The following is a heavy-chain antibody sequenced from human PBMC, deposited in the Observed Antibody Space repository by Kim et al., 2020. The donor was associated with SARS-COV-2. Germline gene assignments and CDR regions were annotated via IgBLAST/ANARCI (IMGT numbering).Heavy chain of an antibody. CDR2: IYPGDSDT. D-gene: IGHD1-26*01. J-gene: IGHJ3*02. CDR3: ARAPSGTSYPDAFDI. Sequence: GESLKISCEASGYKFTNFWVGWVRQMPGKGLEWMGVIYPGDSDTIYSPSFRGHVTISADTSTRTAYLQWRNLRASDTALYYCARAPSGTSYPDAFDIWGQGTRVTVS. CDR1: GYKFTNFW. V-gene: IGHV5-51*01.